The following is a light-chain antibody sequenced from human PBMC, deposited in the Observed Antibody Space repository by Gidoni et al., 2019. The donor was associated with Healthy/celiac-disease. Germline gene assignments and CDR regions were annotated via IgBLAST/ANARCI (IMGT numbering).Light chain of an antibody. CDR1: HSLLHSTGNNY. Sequence: DSGMTQYPLCLPVAPGEPASISCRSRHSLLHSTGNNYLECYQQKPGQSPQLLMYFGSNRASAVPDRFSGSRSGTDFTLKISRVEAADVGVYYCMQALQTLLFTFGPGTRVDIK. CDR3: MQALQTLLFT. CDR2: FGS. J-gene: IGKJ3*01. V-gene: IGKV2-28*01.